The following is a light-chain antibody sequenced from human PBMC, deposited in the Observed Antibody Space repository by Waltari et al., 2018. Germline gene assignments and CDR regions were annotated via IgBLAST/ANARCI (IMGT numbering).Light chain of an antibody. CDR3: QPYVSLPVT. CDR1: QGVRRT. Sequence: EIVLTQSPGTLSLSPGERATLSCRASQGVRRTLAWYQQKPGQAPRLLISDASSRATGIPARFRGSGSGTDFGLTITRLEPEDFGVYYCQPYVSLPVTFGQGSKVEIK. J-gene: IGKJ1*01. V-gene: IGKV3-20*01. CDR2: DAS.